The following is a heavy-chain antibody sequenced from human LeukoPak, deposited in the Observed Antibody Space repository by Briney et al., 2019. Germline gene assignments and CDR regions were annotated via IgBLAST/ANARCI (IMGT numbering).Heavy chain of an antibody. D-gene: IGHD1-1*01. V-gene: IGHV3-73*01. Sequence: GGSLRLSCAASGFTFSGSAMHWVRQASGKGLEWVGRIRSKANSYATAYAASVKGRFTISRDDSKNTAYLQMNSLKTEDTAVYYCTRQGQGTFDALDIWGQGTMVTVSS. CDR2: IRSKANSYAT. CDR1: GFTFSGSA. J-gene: IGHJ3*02. CDR3: TRQGQGTFDALDI.